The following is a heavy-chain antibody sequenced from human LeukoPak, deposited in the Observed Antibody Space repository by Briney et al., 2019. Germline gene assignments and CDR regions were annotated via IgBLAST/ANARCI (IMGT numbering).Heavy chain of an antibody. CDR2: IIPIFGTA. CDR1: GGTFSSYA. D-gene: IGHD6-13*01. J-gene: IGHJ6*03. Sequence: ASVKVSCKASGGTFSSYAISWVRQAPGQGLEWMGGIIPIFGTANYAQKFQGRVTITTDESTSTAYMELSSLRSEDTAVYYCAGREQQLDKREGYYYYYYMDVWGKGTTVTVSS. CDR3: AGREQQLDKREGYYYYYYMDV. V-gene: IGHV1-69*05.